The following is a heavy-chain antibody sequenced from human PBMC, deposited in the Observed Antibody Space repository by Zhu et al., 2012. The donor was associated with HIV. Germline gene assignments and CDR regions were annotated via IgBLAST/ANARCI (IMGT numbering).Heavy chain of an antibody. CDR3: ARDSNGFWYFDL. V-gene: IGHV4-38-2*02. J-gene: IGHJ2*01. Sequence: QVQLQESGPGLVKPSETLSLTCTISGSPSSGYYWGWIRQPPGKGLEWIGNFYQSGAIYYNPSLKSRVTISLDTSNNQLSLRLTSVTAADTAIYYCARDSNGFWYFDLWGRGTLVTVSS. CDR2: FYQSGAI. D-gene: IGHD4-17*01. CDR1: GSPSSGYY.